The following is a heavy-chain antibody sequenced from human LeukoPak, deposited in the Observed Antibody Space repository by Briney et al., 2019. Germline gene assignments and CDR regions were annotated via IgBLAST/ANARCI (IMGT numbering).Heavy chain of an antibody. Sequence: SVKVSCKASGYTFTSYGISWVRQAPGQGLEWMGGIIPIFGTANYAQKFQGRVTITADESTSTAYMELSSLRSEDTAVYYCATQITMVRGVIVMDVWGKGTTVTISS. CDR3: ATQITMVRGVIVMDV. V-gene: IGHV1-69*13. CDR2: IIPIFGTA. D-gene: IGHD3-10*01. CDR1: GYTFTSYG. J-gene: IGHJ6*03.